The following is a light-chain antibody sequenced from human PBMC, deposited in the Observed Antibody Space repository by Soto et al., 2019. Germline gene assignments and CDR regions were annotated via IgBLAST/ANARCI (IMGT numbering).Light chain of an antibody. J-gene: IGLJ3*02. Sequence: QSALTQPRSVSGSPGQSVSMSCTGTSSDVGVYDSVSWYQQHPGKAPKLMIYDVTKRPSGVPDRFSGSKSGNTASLTISGLHTEDEAEYYCCSYTSTSTPWVFGGGTKLTVL. CDR3: CSYTSTSTPWV. CDR2: DVT. V-gene: IGLV2-11*01. CDR1: SSDVGVYDS.